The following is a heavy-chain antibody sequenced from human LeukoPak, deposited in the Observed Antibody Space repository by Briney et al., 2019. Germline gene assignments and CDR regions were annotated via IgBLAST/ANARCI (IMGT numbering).Heavy chain of an antibody. CDR2: IGVGGTT. D-gene: IGHD3-22*01. Sequence: PGGSLRLSCAASGFTFSSYGMDCVPQAPGKGLEWGSGIGVGGTTYYSDSVKGRFTISRDTSKNTLYQQMNSLRVEDTAVYYCAKTQGYYDCWGQGTLVTVSS. CDR3: AKTQGYYDC. V-gene: IGHV3-23*01. CDR1: GFTFSSYG. J-gene: IGHJ4*02.